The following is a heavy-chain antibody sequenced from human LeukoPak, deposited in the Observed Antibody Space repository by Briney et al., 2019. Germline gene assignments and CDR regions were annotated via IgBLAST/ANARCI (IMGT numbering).Heavy chain of an antibody. V-gene: IGHV3-21*01. CDR2: ISSGSEYI. D-gene: IGHD2-15*01. CDR3: ARGGGAPPYYFDL. Sequence: GGSLRLSCAASEFMFSSFGMNWVRQAPGKGLEWVSSISSGSEYIYYSDSVKGRFSISRDNAEKSLFLQMNRLRAEDTAVYYCARGGGAPPYYFDLWGQGTPVTVSS. CDR1: EFMFSSFG. J-gene: IGHJ4*02.